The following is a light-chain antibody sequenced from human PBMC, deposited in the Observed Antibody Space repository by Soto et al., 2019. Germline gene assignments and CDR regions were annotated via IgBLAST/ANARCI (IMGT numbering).Light chain of an antibody. CDR2: DAS. Sequence: EIVLTQSPDTLSLSPGERATLSCRASQSVGTSLAWYQQKPGQAPRLLIYDASNRATGIPARFSGSGSGTDFTLTISSLEPEDFAVYYCQQRSNWPLFTFGPGTKVDIK. CDR1: QSVGTS. CDR3: QQRSNWPLFT. V-gene: IGKV3-11*01. J-gene: IGKJ3*01.